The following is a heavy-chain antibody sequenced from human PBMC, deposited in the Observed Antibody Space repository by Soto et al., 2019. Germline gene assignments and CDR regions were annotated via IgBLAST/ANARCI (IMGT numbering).Heavy chain of an antibody. J-gene: IGHJ4*02. CDR2: INHSGST. Sequence: SENLSLTCAVYGGSFSGYYWSWIRQPPGKGLEWIGEINHSGSTNYNPSLKSRVTISVDTSKNQFSLKLSSVTAADTAVYYCARVEGSGWYYFDYWGQGTLVTVSS. D-gene: IGHD6-19*01. CDR3: ARVEGSGWYYFDY. V-gene: IGHV4-34*01. CDR1: GGSFSGYY.